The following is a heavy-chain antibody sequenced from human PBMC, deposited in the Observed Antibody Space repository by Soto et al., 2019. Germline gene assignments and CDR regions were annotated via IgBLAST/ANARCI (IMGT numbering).Heavy chain of an antibody. CDR1: GGSISSSSYY. Sequence: SETLSLTCTVSGGSISSSSYYWGWIRQPPGKGLEWIGSIYYSGSTYYNPSLKSRVTISVDTSKNQFSLKLSSVTAADTAVYYCAREGNLGRWLQPLDFWGQGTLVTVSS. V-gene: IGHV4-39*07. D-gene: IGHD5-12*01. CDR3: AREGNLGRWLQPLDF. J-gene: IGHJ4*02. CDR2: IYYSGST.